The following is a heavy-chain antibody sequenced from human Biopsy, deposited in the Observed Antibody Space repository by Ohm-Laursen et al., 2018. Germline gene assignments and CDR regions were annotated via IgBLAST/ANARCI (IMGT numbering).Heavy chain of an antibody. CDR2: MNPNTGNT. V-gene: IGHV1-8*01. CDR1: GRTFRSYN. J-gene: IGHJ6*02. Sequence: ASVKVSCKTSGRTFRSYNFDWVRQASGQGLEWMGWMNPNTGNTAYAQKFQGRVTMTRNTSISTAFMEMTSLRTEDTAIYYCATSSGWNLRYGMDVWGQGTTVTVSS. D-gene: IGHD6-19*01. CDR3: ATSSGWNLRYGMDV.